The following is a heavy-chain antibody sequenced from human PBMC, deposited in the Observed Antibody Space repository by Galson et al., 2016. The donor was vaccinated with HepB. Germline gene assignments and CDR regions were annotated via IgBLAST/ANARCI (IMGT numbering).Heavy chain of an antibody. Sequence: LRLSCAASGFTFINYGMTWVRRAPGKGLEWVSVISNSGDIKYYADSAKGRFSISRDNSKNTLYLQMNSLGAEGTAIYYCVKGSIGSGGLDVWGPGTTVTVSS. CDR3: VKGSIGSGGLDV. V-gene: IGHV3-23*01. J-gene: IGHJ6*01. CDR2: ISNSGDIK. CDR1: GFTFINYG. D-gene: IGHD2-15*01.